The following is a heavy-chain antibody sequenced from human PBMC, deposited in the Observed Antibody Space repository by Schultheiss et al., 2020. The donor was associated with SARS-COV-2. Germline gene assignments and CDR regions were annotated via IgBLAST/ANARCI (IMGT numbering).Heavy chain of an antibody. D-gene: IGHD2-21*02. CDR2: IKSKTDGGTT. Sequence: GGSLRLSCAASGFTFSNAWMSWVRQAPGKGLEWVGPIKSKTDGGTTDYAAPVKGRFTISRDDSKNTLYLQMNSLKTEDTAVYYCTTARHQTEGDYWGQGTLVTVSS. CDR1: GFTFSNAW. CDR3: TTARHQTEGDY. V-gene: IGHV3-15*01. J-gene: IGHJ4*02.